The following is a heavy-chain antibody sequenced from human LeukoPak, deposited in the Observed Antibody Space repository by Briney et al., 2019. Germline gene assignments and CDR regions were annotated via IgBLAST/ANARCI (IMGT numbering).Heavy chain of an antibody. J-gene: IGHJ4*02. CDR3: AIMPAAIFGVAPGRDY. CDR1: GFTFRSYG. CDR2: IRYDGSNK. D-gene: IGHD3-3*01. V-gene: IGHV3-30*02. Sequence: GGSLRLSCAASGFTFRSYGMHWVRQAPGKGLEWVAFIRYDGSNKYYAGSVKGRFTISRDNSKNTLYLQMNSLRAEDTAVYYCAIMPAAIFGVAPGRDYWGQGTLVTVSS.